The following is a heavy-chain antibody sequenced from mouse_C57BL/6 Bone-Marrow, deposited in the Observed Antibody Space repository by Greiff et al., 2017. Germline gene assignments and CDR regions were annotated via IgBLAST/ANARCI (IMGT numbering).Heavy chain of an antibody. V-gene: IGHV1-55*01. CDR1: GYTFTSYW. CDR3: ARGISYSNYVDYAMDY. J-gene: IGHJ4*01. D-gene: IGHD2-5*01. CDR2: IYPGSGST. Sequence: QVQLKESGAELVKPGASVKMSCKASGYTFTSYWITWVKQRPGQGLEWIGDIYPGSGSTNYNEKFKSKATLTVDTSPSTAYMQLSSLTSEDSAVYYCARGISYSNYVDYAMDYWGQGTSVTVSS.